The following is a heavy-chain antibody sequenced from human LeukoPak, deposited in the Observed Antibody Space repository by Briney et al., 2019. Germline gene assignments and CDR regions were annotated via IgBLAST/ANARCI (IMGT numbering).Heavy chain of an antibody. CDR3: LIENHDFWSDFYTGYFQH. D-gene: IGHD3-3*01. Sequence: PGGSLRLSCAASGFTFSYAWMTWVRQAPGKGLEWVGRISSKIDGGPTEYAAPVKGRFTISRDDSKNKVYLQMNTLKSEDTAMYYCLIENHDFWSDFYTGYFQHWGQGTLVSVSS. J-gene: IGHJ1*01. V-gene: IGHV3-15*01. CDR1: GFTFSYAW. CDR2: ISSKIDGGPT.